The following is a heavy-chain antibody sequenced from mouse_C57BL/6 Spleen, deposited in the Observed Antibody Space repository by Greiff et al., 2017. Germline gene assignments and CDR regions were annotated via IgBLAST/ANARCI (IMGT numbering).Heavy chain of an antibody. D-gene: IGHD2-5*01. V-gene: IGHV5-17*01. CDR2: ISSGSSTI. J-gene: IGHJ2*01. CDR1: GFTFSDYG. Sequence: EVQLVESGGGLVKPGGSLKLSCAASGFTFSDYGMHWVRQAPETGLEWVAYISSGSSTIYYADTVKGRFTISRDNAKNTLFLQMTSLRSEDTAMYYCARRSNYGIDYWGQGTTLTVSS. CDR3: ARRSNYGIDY.